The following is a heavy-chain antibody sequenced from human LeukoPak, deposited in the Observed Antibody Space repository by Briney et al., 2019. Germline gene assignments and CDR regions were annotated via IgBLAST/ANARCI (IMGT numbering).Heavy chain of an antibody. CDR1: GYTFTSYY. J-gene: IGHJ5*02. V-gene: IGHV1-46*01. CDR3: AGDFNYYDSSGYSNWFDP. Sequence: VASVKVSCKASGYTFTSYYMHWVRQAPGQGLEWMAIINPSGGSTSYAQKFQGRVTMTRDMSTSTVYMELSSLRSEDTAVYYCAGDFNYYDSSGYSNWFDPWAREPWSPSPQ. D-gene: IGHD3-22*01. CDR2: INPSGGST.